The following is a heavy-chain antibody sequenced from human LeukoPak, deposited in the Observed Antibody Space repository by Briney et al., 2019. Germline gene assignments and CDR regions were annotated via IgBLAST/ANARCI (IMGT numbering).Heavy chain of an antibody. J-gene: IGHJ5*02. CDR1: VFTFNSYA. D-gene: IGHD4-11*01. Sequence: GGSLRLSCAASVFTFNSYAMNWVRQAPGKGLEWVSGISGSGGSTFYADSVKGRFTISRDNSKNTLYLQMNSLRAEDTAVYYCAKDRYSNYGNWFDPWGQGTLVTVFS. CDR2: ISGSGGST. V-gene: IGHV3-23*01. CDR3: AKDRYSNYGNWFDP.